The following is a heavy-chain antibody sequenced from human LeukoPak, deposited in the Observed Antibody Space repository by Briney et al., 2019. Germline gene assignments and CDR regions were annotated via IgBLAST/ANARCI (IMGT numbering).Heavy chain of an antibody. Sequence: PGGSLRLSCAASGFTFSDYYMSWIRQAPGKGLEWVSYISSSGSTIYYADSVKGRFTISRDNAKNSLYLQMNSLRAEDTAVYYCARDRPRVVVVAATPLLGYFDYWGQGTLVTVSS. V-gene: IGHV3-11*04. CDR2: ISSSGSTI. CDR3: ARDRPRVVVVAATPLLGYFDY. J-gene: IGHJ4*02. D-gene: IGHD2-15*01. CDR1: GFTFSDYY.